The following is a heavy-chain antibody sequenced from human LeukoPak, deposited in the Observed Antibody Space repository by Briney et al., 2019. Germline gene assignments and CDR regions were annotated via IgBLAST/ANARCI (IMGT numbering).Heavy chain of an antibody. V-gene: IGHV5-51*01. J-gene: IGHJ4*02. CDR2: IYPGDSDT. D-gene: IGHD3-3*01. Sequence: GESLKISCKGSGYSFTTYWIGWVRQMPGKGLEWMGIIYPGDSDTRYRPSFQGQVTISADKSISTAYLQWSSLKASDTAMYYCARSYYDFWSGYFDYWGQGTLVTVSS. CDR3: ARSYYDFWSGYFDY. CDR1: GYSFTTYW.